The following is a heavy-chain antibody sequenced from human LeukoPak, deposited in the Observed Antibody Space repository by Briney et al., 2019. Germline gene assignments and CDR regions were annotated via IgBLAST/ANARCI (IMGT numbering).Heavy chain of an antibody. V-gene: IGHV4-39*01. CDR1: GGSISSSSYY. CDR3: AIDLTSDLDY. Sequence: MASETLSLTCTASGGSISSSSYYWGWLRQPPGKGLEWIGSIYYSGSTYYNPSLKSRVTISVDTSKNQFSLKLSSVTAADTAVYYCAIDLTSDLDYWGQGTLVTVSS. J-gene: IGHJ4*02. CDR2: IYYSGST.